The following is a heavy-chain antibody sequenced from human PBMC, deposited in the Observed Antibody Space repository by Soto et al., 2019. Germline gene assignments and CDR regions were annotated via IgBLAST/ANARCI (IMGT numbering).Heavy chain of an antibody. J-gene: IGHJ4*02. CDR1: GFTFSSYA. V-gene: IGHV3-30-3*01. Sequence: GGSLRLSCAASGFTFSSYAMHWVRQAPGKGLEWVAVISYDGSNKYYADSVKGRFTISRDNSKNTLYLQMNSLRAEDTAVYYCARFAFHYYDSSGYSDYWGQGTLVTVSS. CDR3: ARFAFHYYDSSGYSDY. CDR2: ISYDGSNK. D-gene: IGHD3-22*01.